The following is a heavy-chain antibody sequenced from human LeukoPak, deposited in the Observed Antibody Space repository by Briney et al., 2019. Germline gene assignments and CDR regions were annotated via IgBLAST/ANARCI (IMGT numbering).Heavy chain of an antibody. CDR3: ARESAVGYSYGEPHYYGMDV. D-gene: IGHD5-18*01. Sequence: SETLSLTCAVYGGSFSGYYWSWIRQPPGKGLEWIGYIYYSGSTNYNPSLKSRVTISVDTSKNQFSLKLSSVTAADTAMYYCARESAVGYSYGEPHYYGMDVWGQGTTVTVSS. J-gene: IGHJ6*02. V-gene: IGHV4-59*01. CDR1: GGSFSGYY. CDR2: IYYSGST.